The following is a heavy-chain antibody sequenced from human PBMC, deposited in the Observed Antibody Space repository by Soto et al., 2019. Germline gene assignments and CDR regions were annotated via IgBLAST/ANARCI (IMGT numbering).Heavy chain of an antibody. V-gene: IGHV1-3*01. D-gene: IGHD3-9*01. Sequence: ASVKVSCKASGYTFTSYAMHWVRQAPGQRLEWMGWINAGNGNTKYSQKFQGRVTITRDTSASTAYIELSSLRSEDTAVYYCTATQTYYDILTGYYSFDYWGQGTLVTVSS. J-gene: IGHJ4*02. CDR3: TATQTYYDILTGYYSFDY. CDR2: INAGNGNT. CDR1: GYTFTSYA.